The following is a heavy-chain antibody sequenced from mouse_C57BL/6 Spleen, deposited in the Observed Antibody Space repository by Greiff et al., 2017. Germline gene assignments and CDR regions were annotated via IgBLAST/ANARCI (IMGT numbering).Heavy chain of an antibody. Sequence: QVQLKESGPGLVAPSQSLSITCTVSGFSLTSYAISWVRQPPGKGLEWLGVIWTGGGTNYNSALKSRLSISKDNSKNQFFLKMNSLQTDDTARYYCASQRDSSGYGVAYWGQGTLVTVSA. V-gene: IGHV2-9-1*01. CDR1: GFSLTSYA. CDR2: IWTGGGT. J-gene: IGHJ3*01. D-gene: IGHD3-2*02. CDR3: ASQRDSSGYGVAY.